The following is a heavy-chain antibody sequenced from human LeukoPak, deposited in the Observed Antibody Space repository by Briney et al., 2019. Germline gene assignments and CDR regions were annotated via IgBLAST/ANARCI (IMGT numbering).Heavy chain of an antibody. V-gene: IGHV1-2*02. CDR1: GYTFTGYY. CDR3: ARPSYYYDSSGYYYVGDAFDI. J-gene: IGHJ3*02. CDR2: INPNSGGT. Sequence: ASVKVSCKASGYTFTGYYMHWVRQAPGQGLEWMGWINPNSGGTNYAQKFQGRVTMTRDTSISTAYMELSRLRSDDTAVYYCARPSYYYDSSGYYYVGDAFDIWGQGTMVTVSS. D-gene: IGHD3-22*01.